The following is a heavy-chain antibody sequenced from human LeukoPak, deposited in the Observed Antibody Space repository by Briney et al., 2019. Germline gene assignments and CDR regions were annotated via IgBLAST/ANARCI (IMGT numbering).Heavy chain of an antibody. V-gene: IGHV3-30*02. D-gene: IGHD6-13*01. CDR3: AKDLIAAAGK. CDR1: GFTFSSYG. Sequence: PGGSLRLSCAASGFTFSSYGMHWVRQAPGKGLEWVAFIRYDGSNKYYADSVEGRFTISRDNSKNTLYLQMNSLRAEDTAVYYCAKDLIAAAGKGGQGTLVTVSS. J-gene: IGHJ4*02. CDR2: IRYDGSNK.